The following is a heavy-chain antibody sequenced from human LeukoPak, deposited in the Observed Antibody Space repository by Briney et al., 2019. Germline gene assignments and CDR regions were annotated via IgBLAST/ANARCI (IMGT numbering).Heavy chain of an antibody. V-gene: IGHV4-59*08. Sequence: SETLSLTCTVSGGSISSYYWSWIRQPPGKGLEWIGYIYDSGSTNYNPSLKSRVTISVDASKNQFSLRLSSVTAADTAMYYCAKSSWSLFDPWGQGTLVTVSS. CDR3: AKSSWSLFDP. CDR1: GGSISSYY. J-gene: IGHJ5*02. D-gene: IGHD3-10*01. CDR2: IYDSGST.